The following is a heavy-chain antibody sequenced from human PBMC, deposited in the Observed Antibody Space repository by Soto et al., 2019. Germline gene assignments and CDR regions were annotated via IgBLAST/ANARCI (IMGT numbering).Heavy chain of an antibody. V-gene: IGHV5-51*01. J-gene: IGHJ3*02. CDR2: IYPGDSDT. CDR3: ARQDGVFSWWELEKHPDAIEI. D-gene: IGHD1-26*01. Sequence: PGESLKISCKGSGYIFTSYWIGWVRQMPGKGLEWMGIIYPGDSDTRYSPSFQGQVTISADKSISTAYLQWSSLKASDTAMYYCARQDGVFSWWELEKHPDAIEIWGQGTMVSVSS. CDR1: GYIFTSYW.